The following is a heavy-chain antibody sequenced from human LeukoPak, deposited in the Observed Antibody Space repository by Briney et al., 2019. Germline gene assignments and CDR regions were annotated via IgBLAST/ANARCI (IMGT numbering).Heavy chain of an antibody. V-gene: IGHV3-48*03. CDR3: ARGLDGVATISNDY. J-gene: IGHJ4*02. Sequence: GGSLTLSCAGSGFTISSYEMNWVRHAQRQGKEWVSYISSSGNYIYSADSVKGRFTISRDNAKNSLYLQMNSLRAEDTAVYYCARGLDGVATISNDYWGQGTLVTVSS. CDR2: ISSSGNYI. D-gene: IGHD5-12*01. CDR1: GFTISSYE.